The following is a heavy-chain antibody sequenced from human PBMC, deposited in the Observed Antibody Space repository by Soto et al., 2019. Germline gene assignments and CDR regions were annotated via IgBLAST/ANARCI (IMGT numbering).Heavy chain of an antibody. J-gene: IGHJ5*02. CDR1: GGSISSYY. CDR2: IYYSGST. D-gene: IGHD3-16*01. V-gene: IGHV4-59*01. Sequence: TSETLSLTCTVSGGSISSYYWSWIRQPPGKGLEWIGYIYYSGSTNYNPSLKSRVTISVDTSKNQFSLKLSSVTAADTAVYYCARVVLGWFDPWGQGTLVTVSS. CDR3: ARVVLGWFDP.